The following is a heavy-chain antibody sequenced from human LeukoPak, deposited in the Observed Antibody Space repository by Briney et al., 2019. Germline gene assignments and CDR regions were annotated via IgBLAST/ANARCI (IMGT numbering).Heavy chain of an antibody. J-gene: IGHJ3*02. Sequence: SETLSPTCAVSGGSISSGGYSWSWIRQPPGKGLEWIGYIYHSGSTYYNPSLKSRVTISVDRSKNQFSLKLSSVTAADTVVYYCARVSEDLTAFDIWGQGTMVTVSS. D-gene: IGHD2-15*01. CDR2: IYHSGST. CDR1: GGSISSGGYS. V-gene: IGHV4-30-2*01. CDR3: ARVSEDLTAFDI.